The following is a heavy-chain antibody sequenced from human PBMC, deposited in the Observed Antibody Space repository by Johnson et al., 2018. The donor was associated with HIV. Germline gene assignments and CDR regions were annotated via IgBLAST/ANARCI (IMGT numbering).Heavy chain of an antibody. CDR1: GFTFDDYA. D-gene: IGHD6-19*01. V-gene: IGHV3-9*01. Sequence: VQLVESGGGLVQPGRSLRLSCAASGFTFDDYAMHWVRQAPGKGLEWVSGISWNSGSIGYADSVKGRFTISRDNAKNSLNLQMNSLRPEDTVLYYCAKDFAGSGWFFWCQGTMVTVSS. CDR2: ISWNSGSI. CDR3: AKDFAGSGWFF. J-gene: IGHJ3*01.